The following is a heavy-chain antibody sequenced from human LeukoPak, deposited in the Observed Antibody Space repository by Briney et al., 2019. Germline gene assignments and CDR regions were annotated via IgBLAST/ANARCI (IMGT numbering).Heavy chain of an antibody. CDR3: AILAQGIAAAGAS. J-gene: IGHJ5*02. V-gene: IGHV3-21*01. CDR2: ISSSSSYI. D-gene: IGHD6-13*01. CDR1: GLTFSSYS. Sequence: GGSLRLSCAASGLTFSSYSMNWVRQAPGKGLEWVSSISSSSSYIYYADSVKGRFTISRDNAKNSLYLQMNSLGAEDTAVYYCAILAQGIAAAGASWGQGTLVTVSS.